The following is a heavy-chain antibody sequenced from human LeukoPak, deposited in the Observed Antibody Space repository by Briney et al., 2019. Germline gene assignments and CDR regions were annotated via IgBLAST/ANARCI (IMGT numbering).Heavy chain of an antibody. V-gene: IGHV4-59*08. D-gene: IGHD6-19*01. CDR3: ATNNDREYSSEYYSAMDV. J-gene: IGHJ6*02. CDR1: GGSISNYY. CDR2: IYYSGST. Sequence: SETLSLTCTVAGGSISNYYWSRIRQPPGKGLEWIGHIYYSGSTDNNPSLRSRVTISVDTSKNQVSLKLSSVTAADTAVYYCATNNDREYSSEYYSAMDVWGQGTTVTVSS.